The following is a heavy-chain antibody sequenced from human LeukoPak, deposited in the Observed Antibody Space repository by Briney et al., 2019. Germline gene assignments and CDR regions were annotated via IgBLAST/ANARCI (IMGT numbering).Heavy chain of an antibody. V-gene: IGHV3-21*01. D-gene: IGHD6-19*01. CDR3: TKEITAYSSDWYYDD. J-gene: IGHJ4*02. CDR1: GFTLSSYS. CDR2: ISSSSSYI. Sequence: GGSLRLSCAASGFTLSSYSMNWVRQAPGKGLEWVSFISSSSSYIYYADSVKGRFTISRDNSKNTLYLQMNSLITEDTGVYYCTKEITAYSSDWYYDDWGQGTLVTVSS.